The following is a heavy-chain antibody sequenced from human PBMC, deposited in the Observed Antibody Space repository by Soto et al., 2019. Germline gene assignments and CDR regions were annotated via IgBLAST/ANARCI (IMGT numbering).Heavy chain of an antibody. Sequence: SETLSLTCTVSGGSISSGDYHWSWIRQPPGKGLEWIGYIFYSGSTYYNPSLKSRLTISVDTSKNQFSLKLSSVTAADTAVYYCARNYYDSSSYSYGMDVWGQGTTVTVS. CDR3: ARNYYDSSSYSYGMDV. CDR1: GGSISSGDYH. D-gene: IGHD3-22*01. V-gene: IGHV4-30-4*01. CDR2: IFYSGST. J-gene: IGHJ6*02.